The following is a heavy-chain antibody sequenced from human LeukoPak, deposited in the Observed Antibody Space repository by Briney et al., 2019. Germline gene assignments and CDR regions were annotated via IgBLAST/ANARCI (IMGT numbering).Heavy chain of an antibody. V-gene: IGHV3-23*01. CDR2: ISSNGGST. J-gene: IGHJ4*02. CDR3: ARYCSGASCYSGVDY. D-gene: IGHD2-15*01. CDR1: GFTFGSYM. Sequence: GGSLRLSCAASGFTFGSYMMTWVRQAPGRGLEWVSTISSNGGSTYYADSVKGRFTISRDNFKNTLYLQMSSLRAEDTAIYYCARYCSGASCYSGVDYWGQGTLVPVSS.